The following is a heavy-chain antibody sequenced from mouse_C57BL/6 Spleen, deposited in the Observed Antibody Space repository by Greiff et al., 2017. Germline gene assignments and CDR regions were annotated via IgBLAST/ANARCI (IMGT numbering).Heavy chain of an antibody. CDR1: GYTFTSYW. J-gene: IGHJ3*01. CDR3: ARSEGLRDWFAY. D-gene: IGHD2-4*01. V-gene: IGHV1-53*01. CDR2: INPSNGGT. Sequence: QVQLKQPGTELVKPGASVKLSCKASGYTFTSYWMHWVKQRPGQGLEWIGNINPSNGGTNYNEKFKSKATLTVDKSSSTAYMQLSSLASEDSAVYYCARSEGLRDWFAYWGQGTLVTVSA.